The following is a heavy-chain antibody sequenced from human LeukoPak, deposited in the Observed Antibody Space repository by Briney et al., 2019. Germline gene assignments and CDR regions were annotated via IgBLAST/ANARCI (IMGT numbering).Heavy chain of an antibody. CDR1: GFTFDDYG. Sequence: GGSLRLSCAAPGFTFDDYGMSWVRQAPGKGLEWVSGINWNGGSTGYADSVKGRFTISRDNAKNSLYLQMNSLRAEDMALYYCAKGGGTYSDWYFDLWGRGTLVTVSS. D-gene: IGHD1-14*01. CDR2: INWNGGST. CDR3: AKGGGTYSDWYFDL. V-gene: IGHV3-20*04. J-gene: IGHJ2*01.